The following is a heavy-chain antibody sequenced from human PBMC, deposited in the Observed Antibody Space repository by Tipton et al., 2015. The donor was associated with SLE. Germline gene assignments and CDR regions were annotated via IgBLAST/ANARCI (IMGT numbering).Heavy chain of an antibody. J-gene: IGHJ6*03. Sequence: SLRLSCAASGFTFDDYAMHWVRQAPGKGLEWVAGISWNSDSIGYADSVKGRFTISRDNAKNSLYMQMNGLRAEDTALYYCAREPRGQLVNYYYYMDVWGKGTTVTVSS. D-gene: IGHD6-6*01. CDR3: AREPRGQLVNYYYYMDV. V-gene: IGHV3-9*01. CDR2: ISWNSDSI. CDR1: GFTFDDYA.